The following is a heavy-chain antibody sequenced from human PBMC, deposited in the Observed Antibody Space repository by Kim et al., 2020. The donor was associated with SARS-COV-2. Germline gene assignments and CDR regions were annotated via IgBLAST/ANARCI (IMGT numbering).Heavy chain of an antibody. Sequence: NYAQTVLGRVTITADESTSTAYLEVNNLRSDDTSVYYCARWEVAFFYGLDVWGQGTTVAVSS. CDR3: ARWEVAFFYGLDV. V-gene: IGHV1-69*01. J-gene: IGHJ6*02. D-gene: IGHD3-3*02.